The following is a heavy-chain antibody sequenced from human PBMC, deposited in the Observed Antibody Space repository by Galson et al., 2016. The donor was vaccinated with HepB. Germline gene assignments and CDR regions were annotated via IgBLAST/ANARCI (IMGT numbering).Heavy chain of an antibody. D-gene: IGHD2-8*01. J-gene: IGHJ6*02. CDR3: ARTSGTNYYHYGMDI. CDR2: VDQSGRT. Sequence: SETLSLTCTVSGYAISSGYDYWGWIRQPPGKGLEWIASVDQSGRTYYNPSLKSRVTISVDTSKNQFSLNLSPVTAADTAVYYCARTSGTNYYHYGMDIWGQGTTVTVSS. CDR1: GYAISSGYDY. V-gene: IGHV4-38-2*02.